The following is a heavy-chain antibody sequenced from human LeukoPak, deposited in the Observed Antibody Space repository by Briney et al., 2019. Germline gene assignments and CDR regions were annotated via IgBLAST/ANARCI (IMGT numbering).Heavy chain of an antibody. CDR1: GFTFSSYG. CDR2: IRYDGSNK. J-gene: IGHJ6*03. V-gene: IGHV3-30*02. D-gene: IGHD4-11*01. Sequence: GGSLRLSCAASGFTFSSYGMHWVRQAPGKGLEWVAFIRYDGSNKYYADSVKGRFTISRDNSKNTLYLQMNSLRAEDTAVYYCAKRLRRGTVTPTSEDYYYYYYMDVWGKGTTVTVSS. CDR3: AKRLRRGTVTPTSEDYYYYYYMDV.